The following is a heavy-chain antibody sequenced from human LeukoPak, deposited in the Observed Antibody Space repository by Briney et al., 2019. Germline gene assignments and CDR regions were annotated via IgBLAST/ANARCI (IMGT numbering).Heavy chain of an antibody. CDR3: AREYSGYDTTPFDY. CDR1: GGSFSGYY. Sequence: SETLSVTCAVYGGSFSGYYWSWIRQPPGKGLEWIGEINHSGSTNYNPSLESRVTISVDTSKNQFSLKLSSVTAADTAVYYCAREYSGYDTTPFDYWGQGTLVTVSS. D-gene: IGHD5-12*01. V-gene: IGHV4-34*01. CDR2: INHSGST. J-gene: IGHJ4*02.